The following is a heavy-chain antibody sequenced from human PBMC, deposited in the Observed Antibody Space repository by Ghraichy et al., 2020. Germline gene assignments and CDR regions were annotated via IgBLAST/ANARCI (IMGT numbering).Heavy chain of an antibody. CDR2: IYSDGRT. J-gene: IGHJ5*02. CDR3: AREYGDYSSSFDP. D-gene: IGHD4-17*01. CDR1: GFTVSSNY. Sequence: GGSLRLSCAASGFTVSSNYMNWVRQAPGKGLEWVSVIYSDGRTYYADSVKGRFTISRDNSKNTLYLQMNSLRAEDTAVYYCAREYGDYSSSFDPWGQGTLVTVSS. V-gene: IGHV3-66*01.